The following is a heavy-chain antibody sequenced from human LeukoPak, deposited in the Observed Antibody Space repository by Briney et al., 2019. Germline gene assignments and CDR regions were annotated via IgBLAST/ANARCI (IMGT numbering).Heavy chain of an antibody. D-gene: IGHD7-27*01. CDR3: VGGAPNWGFDF. CDR1: GYTFTSYD. V-gene: IGHV1-8*01. J-gene: IGHJ4*02. Sequence: ASVKVSCKASGYTFTSYDINWVRQAPGQGFEWMGWMSPSTGNTGYAQKFQGRATMTRYTSVSTAYMELSSLRSEDTAVYYCVGGAPNWGFDFWGQGTLVTVSS. CDR2: MSPSTGNT.